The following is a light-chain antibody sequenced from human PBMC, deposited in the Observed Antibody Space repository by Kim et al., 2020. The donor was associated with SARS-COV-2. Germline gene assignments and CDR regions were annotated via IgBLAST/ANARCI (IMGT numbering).Light chain of an antibody. Sequence: QSITISCTRTSSDVSNYNYVSWYQHHPGEAPKVMIYYVTKRPSGVSNRFFGSKSGNTASLTISGLQTENEAHYYCCSYASSGTLIFGGGTQLTVL. J-gene: IGLJ2*01. CDR2: YVT. V-gene: IGLV2-14*03. CDR3: CSYASSGTLI. CDR1: SSDVSNYNY.